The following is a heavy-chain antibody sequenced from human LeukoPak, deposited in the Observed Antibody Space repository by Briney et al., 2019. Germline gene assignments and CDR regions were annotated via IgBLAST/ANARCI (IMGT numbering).Heavy chain of an antibody. J-gene: IGHJ4*02. CDR2: INHSGST. D-gene: IGHD5-24*01. CDR3: ARGGSGWLQFYPMYYFDY. V-gene: IGHV4-34*01. CDR1: GGSFIGYY. Sequence: SETLSLTCAVYGGSFIGYYWSWIRQPPGKGLEWIGEINHSGSTNYNPSLKSRVTISVDTSKNQFSLKLSSVTAADTAVYYCARGGSGWLQFYPMYYFDYWGQGTLVTVSS.